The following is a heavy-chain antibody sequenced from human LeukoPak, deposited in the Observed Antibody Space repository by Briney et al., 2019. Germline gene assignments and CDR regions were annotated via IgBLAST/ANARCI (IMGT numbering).Heavy chain of an antibody. CDR2: VYSSGSA. J-gene: IGHJ4*02. CDR1: GGSINNYY. V-gene: IGHV4-59*08. Sequence: PSETLSLTCTVPGGSINNYYWSWIRQPPGKGLEWIAYVYSSGSATYNPSLKSRVAVSVDTSKSQISLQLSSVTAADTAVYYCARLSDRQSRDFDYWGQGTLVTVSS. CDR3: ARLSDRQSRDFDY. D-gene: IGHD3-16*02.